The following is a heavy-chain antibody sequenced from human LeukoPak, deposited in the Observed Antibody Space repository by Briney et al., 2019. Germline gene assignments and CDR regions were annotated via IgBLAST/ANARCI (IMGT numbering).Heavy chain of an antibody. CDR3: AKLLMANDYGDP. Sequence: GGSLRLSCAASGFTFSISAMKWVRQAPGKGLEWVSSISGGGTTYYADSVRGRFIISRDNSKNTLYLQMNSLSAEDTAVYYCAKLLMANDYGDPWGQGTLVTVSP. CDR1: GFTFSISA. D-gene: IGHD4-17*01. J-gene: IGHJ5*02. CDR2: ISGGGTT. V-gene: IGHV3-23*01.